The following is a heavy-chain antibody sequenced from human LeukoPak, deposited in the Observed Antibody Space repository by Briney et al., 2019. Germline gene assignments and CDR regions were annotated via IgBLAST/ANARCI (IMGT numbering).Heavy chain of an antibody. CDR1: GFTFSSYS. CDR2: INTDGSST. V-gene: IGHV3-74*01. J-gene: IGHJ4*02. D-gene: IGHD1-14*01. CDR3: ASRTGVY. Sequence: GGSLRLSCAASGFTFSSYSMNWVRQAPGKGLVWVSRINTDGSSTNYADSVKDRFTISRDNAMNTLYLQMNNLRAEDTAVYYCASRTGVYWGQGTLVSVSS.